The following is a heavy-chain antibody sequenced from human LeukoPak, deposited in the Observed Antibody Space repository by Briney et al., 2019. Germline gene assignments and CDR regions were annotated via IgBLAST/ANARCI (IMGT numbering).Heavy chain of an antibody. CDR2: INPNSGNT. CDR3: AARYDSTGRKT. Sequence: ASVKLSCKSSGYNFNGYFIHWVRQAPGQGPEWMAYINPNSGNTKVVQKFQDRVTLTRDISLNTEYMEMRGLTSDDTATYYCAARYDSTGRKTWGQGTLVSVSS. V-gene: IGHV1-2*02. J-gene: IGHJ4*02. CDR1: GYNFNGYF. D-gene: IGHD3-22*01.